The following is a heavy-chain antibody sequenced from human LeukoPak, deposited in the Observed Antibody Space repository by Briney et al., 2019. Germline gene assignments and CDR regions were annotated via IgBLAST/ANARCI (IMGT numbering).Heavy chain of an antibody. CDR1: GYSFTNYR. V-gene: IGHV5-51*01. CDR3: ANTFGESTDAFDI. D-gene: IGHD3-16*01. Sequence: GESLKISCKGSGYSFTNYRIGWVRQIPGKGLEWMGIIYPDDSDTRYSPSFQGQVTISADKSISTAYLQWSSLKASDTAMYYCANTFGESTDAFDIWGQGTMVTVSS. J-gene: IGHJ3*02. CDR2: IYPDDSDT.